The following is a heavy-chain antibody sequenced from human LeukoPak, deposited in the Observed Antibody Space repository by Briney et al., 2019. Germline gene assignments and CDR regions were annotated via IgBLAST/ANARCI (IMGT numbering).Heavy chain of an antibody. V-gene: IGHV1-46*01. CDR3: ARGRSGATPDAYFDY. Sequence: ASVKVSCKASGYTFTSYYMHWVRQAPGQGLEWMGIINPSGGSTSYAQKFQGRVTMTRDMSTSTVYMELSSLRSEDTAVYYCARGRSGATPDAYFDYWGQGTLVTVSS. CDR2: INPSGGST. J-gene: IGHJ4*02. CDR1: GYTFTSYY. D-gene: IGHD1-26*01.